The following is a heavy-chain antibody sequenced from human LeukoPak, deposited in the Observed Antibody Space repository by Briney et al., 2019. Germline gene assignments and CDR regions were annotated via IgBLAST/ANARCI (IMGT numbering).Heavy chain of an antibody. Sequence: TSETLSLTCTVSGGSISSYYWSWIRQPAGKGLEWIGRIYTSGSTNYNPSLKSRVTMSVDTSKNQFSLKLSSVTAADTAVYYCARDLNAITMVRGVEDAFDIWGQGTMVTVSS. J-gene: IGHJ3*02. CDR1: GGSISSYY. D-gene: IGHD3-10*01. CDR3: ARDLNAITMVRGVEDAFDI. V-gene: IGHV4-4*07. CDR2: IYTSGST.